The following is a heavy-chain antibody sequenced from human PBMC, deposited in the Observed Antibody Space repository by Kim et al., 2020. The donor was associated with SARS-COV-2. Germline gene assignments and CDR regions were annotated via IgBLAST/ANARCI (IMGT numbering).Heavy chain of an antibody. CDR3: ARDCTVVTPSYYYGMDV. J-gene: IGHJ6*02. Sequence: SVKVSCKASGGTFSSYAISWVRQAPGQGLEWMGGIIPIFGTANYAQKFQGRVTITADESTSTAYMELSSLRSEDTAVYYCARDCTVVTPSYYYGMDVWGQGTTVTVSS. V-gene: IGHV1-69*13. CDR2: IIPIFGTA. D-gene: IGHD2-21*02. CDR1: GGTFSSYA.